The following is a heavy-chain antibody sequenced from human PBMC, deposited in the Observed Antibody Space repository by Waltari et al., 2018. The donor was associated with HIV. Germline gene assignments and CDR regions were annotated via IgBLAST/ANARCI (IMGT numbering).Heavy chain of an antibody. Sequence: GQLVESGGGLVKPGGSLRLSCAASGFTFSNAWMSWVRQAPGKGLEWVGRIKSKTDGGTTDYAAPVKGRFTISRDDSKNTLYLQMNSLKTEDTAVYYCTTDNYDSSGYPYNYWGQGTLVTVSS. CDR3: TTDNYDSSGYPYNY. CDR2: IKSKTDGGTT. CDR1: GFTFSNAW. J-gene: IGHJ4*02. V-gene: IGHV3-15*01. D-gene: IGHD3-22*01.